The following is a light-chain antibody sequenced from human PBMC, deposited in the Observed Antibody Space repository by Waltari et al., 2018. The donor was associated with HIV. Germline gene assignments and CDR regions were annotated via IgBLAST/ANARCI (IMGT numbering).Light chain of an antibody. CDR3: QQYSGSRPIT. CDR2: GAS. J-gene: IGKJ5*01. Sequence: EIVMTQSPATLSVSPGERATLSCRASQSVSSNLAWYQQKPGQAPRLLIYGASTRATGVPARFSGSGSETEFTLTINGLQSEDFAVYYCQQYSGSRPITFGQGTRLEIK. CDR1: QSVSSN. V-gene: IGKV3-15*01.